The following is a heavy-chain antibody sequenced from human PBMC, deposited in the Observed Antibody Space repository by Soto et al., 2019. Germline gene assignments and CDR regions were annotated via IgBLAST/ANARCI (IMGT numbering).Heavy chain of an antibody. CDR1: GFTFGHSA. Sequence: GGSLRLSCAASGFTFGHSAMSWVRQAPGKGLEWVAAISGTGGAAYYADSVKGRFTISRDNTRNTLFLQMNSLRVDDTAIYHCAKPEEVVRGFDFWGLGTLVTVSS. CDR3: AKPEEVVRGFDF. J-gene: IGHJ4*02. V-gene: IGHV3-23*01. D-gene: IGHD3-10*01. CDR2: ISGTGGAA.